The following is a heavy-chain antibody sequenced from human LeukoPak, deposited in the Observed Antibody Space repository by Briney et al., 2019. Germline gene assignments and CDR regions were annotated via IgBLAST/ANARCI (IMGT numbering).Heavy chain of an antibody. CDR2: ISSSGSTI. D-gene: IGHD6-19*01. Sequence: GGSLRLSCAASGFTFSSYEMNWVRQAPGKGLEWVSYISSSGSTIYYADSVKGRFTISRDNAKNSLYLQMNSLRAEDTAVYYCTRWNIAVADNWYFDLWGRGTLVTVSS. CDR1: GFTFSSYE. J-gene: IGHJ2*01. V-gene: IGHV3-48*03. CDR3: TRWNIAVADNWYFDL.